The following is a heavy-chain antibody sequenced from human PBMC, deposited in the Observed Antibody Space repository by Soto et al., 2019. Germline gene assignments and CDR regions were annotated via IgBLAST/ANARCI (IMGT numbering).Heavy chain of an antibody. CDR3: ARYCGGGSCYLGAFDI. J-gene: IGHJ3*02. D-gene: IGHD2-15*01. Sequence: QMQLQESGRGLVKPSGTLSLTCTVSGVSINSANWWTWVRQSPGKGLEWIGEIYHSGSTNFNPSLKSRFSISVDSSKNQFYLELTSVTAADTAVYYCARYCGGGSCYLGAFDIWGQGTMVTVSS. CDR1: GVSINSANW. CDR2: IYHSGST. V-gene: IGHV4-4*02.